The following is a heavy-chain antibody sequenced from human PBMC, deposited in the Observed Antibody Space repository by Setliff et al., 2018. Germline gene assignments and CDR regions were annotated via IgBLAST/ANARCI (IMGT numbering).Heavy chain of an antibody. CDR1: GFTFDDYA. CDR2: ISWNSGSI. D-gene: IGHD6-13*01. V-gene: IGHV3-9*01. Sequence: PGGSLRLSCAASGFTFDDYAMHWVRQAPGKGLEWVSGISWNSGSIGYADSVKGRFTISRDNAKNSLYLQMNSLRAEDAAVYYCAKASSSWYRGIYYYYYYMDVWGKGTTVTVSS. J-gene: IGHJ6*03. CDR3: AKASSSWYRGIYYYYYYMDV.